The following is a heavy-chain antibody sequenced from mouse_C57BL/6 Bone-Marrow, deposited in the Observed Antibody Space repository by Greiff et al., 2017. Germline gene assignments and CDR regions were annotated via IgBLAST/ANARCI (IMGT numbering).Heavy chain of an antibody. Sequence: EVKLQESGPGLVKPSQSLSLTCSVTGYSITSGYYWNWIRQFPGNKLEWMGYISYDGSNNYNPSLKNRISITRDTSKNQFFLKLNSVTTEDTATYYSASYYGNPFDYWGQGTTLTVSS. D-gene: IGHD2-1*01. J-gene: IGHJ2*01. CDR1: GYSITSGYY. CDR3: ASYYGNPFDY. V-gene: IGHV3-6*01. CDR2: ISYDGSN.